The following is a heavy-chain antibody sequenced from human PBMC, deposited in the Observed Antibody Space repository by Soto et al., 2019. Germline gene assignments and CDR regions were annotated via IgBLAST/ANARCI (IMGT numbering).Heavy chain of an antibody. J-gene: IGHJ4*02. D-gene: IGHD2-21*02. CDR2: INYDGSST. CDR1: GFTFSTYW. CDR3: ASTVVTGY. Sequence: PGGSLRLSCAASGFTFSTYWMHWVRQAPGKGLVWVSRINYDGSSTSYADSVKGRFTISRDNAKNTLYLQMNSLRAEDTAVYYCASTVVTGYWGQGTLVTAPQ. V-gene: IGHV3-74*01.